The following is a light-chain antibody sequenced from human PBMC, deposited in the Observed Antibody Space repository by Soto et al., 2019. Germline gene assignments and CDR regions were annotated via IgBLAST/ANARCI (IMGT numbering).Light chain of an antibody. CDR3: KQSYSFPIT. J-gene: IGKJ5*01. CDR1: QSVRTK. Sequence: EIVMTQSPATLSVSPGEGATLSCRASQSVRTKLAWYQQKAGQAHRLLIYGASTRASGVSDRFSGSGSGTDFTLTIGSLQPEDFATYYCKQSYSFPITFGQGTRLEIK. CDR2: GAS. V-gene: IGKV3-15*01.